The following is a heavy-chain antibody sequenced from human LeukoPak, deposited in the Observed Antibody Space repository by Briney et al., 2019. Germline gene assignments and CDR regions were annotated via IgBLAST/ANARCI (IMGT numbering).Heavy chain of an antibody. J-gene: IGHJ4*02. CDR2: IGGSGGTT. V-gene: IGHV3-23*01. CDR1: GFTFSVYG. Sequence: PGGSLRLSCAASGFTFSVYGMSWVRQAPGEGLEWVSTIGGSGGTTYYADSVKGRFTISRDNSKNTLYQQMDGLRAEDTALYYCARKNGGAFDYWGQGTLVTVSS. D-gene: IGHD2-8*01. CDR3: ARKNGGAFDY.